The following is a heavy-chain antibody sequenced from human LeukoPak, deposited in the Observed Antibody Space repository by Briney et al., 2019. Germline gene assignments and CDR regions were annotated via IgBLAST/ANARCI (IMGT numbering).Heavy chain of an antibody. J-gene: IGHJ4*02. CDR2: IYYSGST. Sequence: XXXXSGGSISSSNYYWGWIRQPPGKGLEWIGSIYYSGSTYYNPSLKSRVTISLDTSKNQFSLKLSSVTAADTAVYYXXRDXLRWPKXDYWGQGTXVTVSS. CDR3: XRDXLRWPKXDY. D-gene: IGHD4-23*01. V-gene: IGHV4-39*07. CDR1: GGSISSSNYY.